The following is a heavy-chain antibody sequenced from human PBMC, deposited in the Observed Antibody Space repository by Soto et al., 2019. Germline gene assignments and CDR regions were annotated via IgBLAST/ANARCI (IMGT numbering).Heavy chain of an antibody. CDR3: ARKRGGSSWFDF. J-gene: IGHJ4*02. D-gene: IGHD6-13*01. CDR1: GGSISSSSYY. V-gene: IGHV4-39*01. Sequence: QLQLQESGPGLVKPSETLSLTCTVSGGSISSSSYYWGWIRQPPGKGLEWIGNIYYSGSTYYNPSLKSRVTISVDTSKNQFSLKLSSVTAADTAVYYCARKRGGSSWFDFWGQGTLVTVSS. CDR2: IYYSGST.